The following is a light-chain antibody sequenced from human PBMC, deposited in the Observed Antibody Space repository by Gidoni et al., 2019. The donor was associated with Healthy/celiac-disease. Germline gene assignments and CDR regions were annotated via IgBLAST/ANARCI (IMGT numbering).Light chain of an antibody. Sequence: DIQMTQSPSSLSASVGDRVTITCRPSQSISSYLNWYQQKPGKAPKLLIYAASSLQSGVPSRFSGSGSGTDFTLTISSLQPEDFATYYCQQSYSTPPRTFGQXTKVEIK. CDR2: AAS. J-gene: IGKJ1*01. CDR1: QSISSY. CDR3: QQSYSTPPRT. V-gene: IGKV1-39*01.